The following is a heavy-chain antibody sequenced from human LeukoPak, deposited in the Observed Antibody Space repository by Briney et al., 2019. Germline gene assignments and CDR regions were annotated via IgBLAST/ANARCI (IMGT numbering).Heavy chain of an antibody. D-gene: IGHD2-21*02. CDR2: IKSQCNGGTT. V-gene: IGHV3-15*01. CDR3: TTDQGRFCGGDCSSDY. Sequence: PGGSLRLSCAASGFTFSKAWMSWVRQAPGRGLEWVGRIKSQCNGGTTDYAAPVKGRFTISRHDSGNTLYLQMNSLKTADTAVYYCTTDQGRFCGGDCSSDYWGQGTLVTVSS. J-gene: IGHJ4*02. CDR1: GFTFSKAW.